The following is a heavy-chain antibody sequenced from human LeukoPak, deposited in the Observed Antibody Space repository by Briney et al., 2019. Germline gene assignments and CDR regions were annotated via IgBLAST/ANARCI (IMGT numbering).Heavy chain of an antibody. CDR1: GYTFTSYG. D-gene: IGHD4-17*01. CDR3: ARRGGKNYGDYVPYYYYMDV. J-gene: IGHJ6*03. Sequence: ASVKVSCKASGYTFTSYGISWVRQAPGQGLEWMGWISAYNGNTNYAQNFQGRVTMTTDTSTSTAYMELRSLRSDDTAVYYCARRGGKNYGDYVPYYYYMDVWGKGTTVTVSS. CDR2: ISAYNGNT. V-gene: IGHV1-18*01.